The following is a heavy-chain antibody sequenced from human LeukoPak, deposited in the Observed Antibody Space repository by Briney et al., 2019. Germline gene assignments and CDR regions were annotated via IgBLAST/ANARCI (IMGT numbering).Heavy chain of an antibody. CDR3: ARVNTAMALFGY. J-gene: IGHJ4*02. D-gene: IGHD5-18*01. CDR1: GFTFNSYA. V-gene: IGHV3-30*04. CDR2: ISYDGSNK. Sequence: GGSLRLSCAASGFTFNSYAMHWVRQAPGKGLEWVAVISYDGSNKYYADSVKGRFTISRDNSKNTLYLQMNSLRAEDTAVYYCARVNTAMALFGYWGQGTLVTVSS.